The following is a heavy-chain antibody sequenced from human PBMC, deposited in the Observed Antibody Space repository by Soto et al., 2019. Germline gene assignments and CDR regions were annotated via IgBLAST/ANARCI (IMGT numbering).Heavy chain of an antibody. D-gene: IGHD3-10*01. CDR2: VYVTGTGT. CDR1: GYPFTTYH. J-gene: IGHJ4*02. CDR3: ARPEGYGSGSYYFDS. Sequence: QVQLVQSGAEVKKPGASVKVSCKASGYPFTTYHLHWVRQAPGQGLEWMGIVYVTGTGTRSAQKFQGRLTMTSDRSTSTVYMELSSLRSEDTAVYYGARPEGYGSGSYYFDSWGQGTLVTVSS. V-gene: IGHV1-46*01.